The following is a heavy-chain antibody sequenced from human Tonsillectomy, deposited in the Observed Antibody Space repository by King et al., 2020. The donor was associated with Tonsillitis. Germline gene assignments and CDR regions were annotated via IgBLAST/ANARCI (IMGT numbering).Heavy chain of an antibody. CDR1: GFTLSSYT. CDR3: ARALDVPYGGYYFDY. J-gene: IGHJ4*02. V-gene: IGHV3-21*01. D-gene: IGHD3-10*02. CDR2: ISSGSSYI. Sequence: VQLVESGGGLVKPGGSLRLSCAASGFTLSSYTMNWVRQAPGKGLEWVSSISSGSSYIYYADSVKGRFTISRDNAKNSLFLQMNSLRAEDTAVYYCARALDVPYGGYYFDYWGQGTLVTVSS.